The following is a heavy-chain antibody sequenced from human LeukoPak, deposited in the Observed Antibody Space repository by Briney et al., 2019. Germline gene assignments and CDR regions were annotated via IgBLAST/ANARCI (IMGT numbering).Heavy chain of an antibody. J-gene: IGHJ4*02. D-gene: IGHD3-3*01. V-gene: IGHV3-48*01. CDR2: ISSSSSTI. CDR1: GFTFSSYS. Sequence: GGSLRLSCAASGFTFSSYSMNWVRQAPGKGLEWVSYISSSSSTIYYADSVKGRFTISRDNAKNSLYLQMNSLRAEDTAVYYCARDPYDFWSGRTQDAGHWGQGTLVTVSS. CDR3: ARDPYDFWSGRTQDAGH.